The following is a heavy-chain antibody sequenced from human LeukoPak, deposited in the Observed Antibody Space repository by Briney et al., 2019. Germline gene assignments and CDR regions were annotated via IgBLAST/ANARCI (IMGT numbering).Heavy chain of an antibody. J-gene: IGHJ6*03. CDR3: ARILPDYYYMDV. Sequence: SGPTLVKPTQTLTLTCTFSGFSLSTSGVGVGWIRQPPGKALEWLALIYWDDDKRYSPSLKSRLTITKDTSKNRVVLTMTNMDPVDTATYYCARILPDYYYMDVWGKGTTVTVSS. D-gene: IGHD1-26*01. CDR2: IYWDDDK. CDR1: GFSLSTSGVG. V-gene: IGHV2-5*02.